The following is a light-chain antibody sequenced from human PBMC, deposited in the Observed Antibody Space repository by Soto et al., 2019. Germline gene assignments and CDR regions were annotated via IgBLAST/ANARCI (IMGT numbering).Light chain of an antibody. J-gene: IGKJ1*01. V-gene: IGKV3-20*01. CDR1: QRVYSSY. CDR2: DAS. Sequence: IMLTQSPGTLSLSPGERVTLSCRASQRVYSSYLVWYQQRPGQAPRLLFYDASIRATGIPDRFSGSGSGTDFSLTISRLEPEDFAVYYCHQYASSPWTFGQGTKVDIK. CDR3: HQYASSPWT.